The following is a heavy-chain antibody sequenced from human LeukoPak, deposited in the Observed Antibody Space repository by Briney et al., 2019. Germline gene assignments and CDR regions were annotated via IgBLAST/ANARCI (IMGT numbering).Heavy chain of an antibody. J-gene: IGHJ1*01. Sequence: ASVKVSCKASGYTFTSYGISWVRQATGQGLEWMGWMNPNSGNTGYAQKFQGRVTMTRNTSISTAYMELSSLRSEDTAVYYCARGMRYSSSRAEYFQHWGQGTLVTVSS. CDR3: ARGMRYSSSRAEYFQH. CDR1: GYTFTSYG. D-gene: IGHD6-13*01. CDR2: MNPNSGNT. V-gene: IGHV1-8*02.